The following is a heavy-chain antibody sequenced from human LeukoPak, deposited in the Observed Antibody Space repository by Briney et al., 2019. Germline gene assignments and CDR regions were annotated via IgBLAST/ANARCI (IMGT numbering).Heavy chain of an antibody. D-gene: IGHD4-17*01. Sequence: GRSLSLSCAASGFTLSTNYMSCVRRAPGRGLEWVSGIYAGGTTYYADSVKGRFTISRDNSKNTLYLKMNNLRAEDTAVYYGARGIGYGGYPFDYWGQGTLVTVSS. CDR3: ARGIGYGGYPFDY. V-gene: IGHV3-66*01. J-gene: IGHJ4*02. CDR2: IYAGGTT. CDR1: GFTLSTNY.